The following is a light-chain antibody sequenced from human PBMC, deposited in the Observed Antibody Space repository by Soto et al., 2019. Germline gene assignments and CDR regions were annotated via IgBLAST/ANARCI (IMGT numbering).Light chain of an antibody. J-gene: IGLJ1*01. CDR3: ISYAGSNSFV. CDR1: SSDVGGYNY. V-gene: IGLV2-8*01. Sequence: QSALTQPPSASGSPGQSVTISCTGTSSDVGGYNYVSWYQQHPGKAPKLMIYEVNKRPSGVPDRFSGSKSGNTASLTVSGLQAEDEADYYCISYAGSNSFVFGTGTKVIVL. CDR2: EVN.